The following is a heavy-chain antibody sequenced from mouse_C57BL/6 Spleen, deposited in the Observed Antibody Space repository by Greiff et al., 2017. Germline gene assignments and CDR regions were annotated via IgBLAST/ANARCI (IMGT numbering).Heavy chain of an antibody. Sequence: DVKLVESGGGLVKPGGSLKLSCAASGFTFSSYTMSWVRQTPEKRLEWVATISGGGGNTYYPDSVKGRFTISRDNAKNTLYLQMSSLRSEDTALYYCARHGWCDYWGQGTTLTVSS. J-gene: IGHJ2*01. CDR1: GFTFSSYT. CDR2: ISGGGGNT. D-gene: IGHD1-1*02. CDR3: ARHGWCDY. V-gene: IGHV5-9*01.